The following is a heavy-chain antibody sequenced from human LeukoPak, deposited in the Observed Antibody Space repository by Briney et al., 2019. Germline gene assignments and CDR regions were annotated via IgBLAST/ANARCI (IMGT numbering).Heavy chain of an antibody. J-gene: IGHJ5*01. CDR3: DDSGYNRDFDS. CDR1: TSR. CDR2: IGTYGGDT. D-gene: IGHD3-22*01. V-gene: IGHV1-18*01. Sequence: ASVKVSCKATSRINWVRQAPGQGLEWMGWIGTYGGDTYYAQKFQGRITVTTDTSTSTVYMELRNLRSDDTAVYYCDDSGYNRDFDSWGQGTLVTVSS.